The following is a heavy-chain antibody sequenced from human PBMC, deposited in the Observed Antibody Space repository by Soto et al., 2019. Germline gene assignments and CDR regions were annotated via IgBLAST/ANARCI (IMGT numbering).Heavy chain of an antibody. Sequence: EVQLLESGGGLVQPGGSLRLSCAASGFTFSNYAMSWVRQAPGKGLEWVSAVSGGGGSTYYADSVKDRLTISRDNSKNTLYLQMNSLRVEDTAVYYCAKTIRGTTYYYGLDVWGQGTTVTVFS. J-gene: IGHJ6*02. D-gene: IGHD3-3*01. CDR1: GFTFSNYA. CDR3: AKTIRGTTYYYGLDV. V-gene: IGHV3-23*01. CDR2: VSGGGGST.